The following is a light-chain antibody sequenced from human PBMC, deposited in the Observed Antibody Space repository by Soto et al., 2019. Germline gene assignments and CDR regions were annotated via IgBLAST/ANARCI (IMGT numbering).Light chain of an antibody. CDR1: QSISSW. V-gene: IGKV1-5*01. Sequence: DIQMTQSPSTLSASVGDRVTITCRASQSISSWLAWYQQKPGKAHKLLIYDASSWESGVPSSFRGSGSGTEFTINISSMQPDDFAIYYCQQYNSYSLFCGGTMVEIK. CDR2: DAS. J-gene: IGKJ4*01. CDR3: QQYNSYSL.